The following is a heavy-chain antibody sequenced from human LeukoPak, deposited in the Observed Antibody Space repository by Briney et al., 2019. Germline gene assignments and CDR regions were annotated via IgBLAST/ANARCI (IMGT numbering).Heavy chain of an antibody. J-gene: IGHJ6*03. V-gene: IGHV1-69*06. Sequence: SVKVSCKASGGTFSSYAISWVRQAPGQGLEWMGGIIPIFGTANYAQKFQGRVTITADKSTSTAYMELSSLRSEDTAVYYCARDNRYGTNYYYMDVWGKGTTVTVSS. CDR1: GGTFSSYA. D-gene: IGHD1-14*01. CDR2: IIPIFGTA. CDR3: ARDNRYGTNYYYMDV.